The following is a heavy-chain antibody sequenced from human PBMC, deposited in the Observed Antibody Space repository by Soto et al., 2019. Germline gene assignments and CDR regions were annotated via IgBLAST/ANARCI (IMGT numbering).Heavy chain of an antibody. CDR2: IIPILATA. CDR1: GGTFSSYA. D-gene: IGHD3-22*01. Sequence: QVQLVQSGAEVKKPGSSVKVSCKASGGTFSSYAISWVRQAPGQGLEWMGGIIPILATANYAQKFQGRVTVTADESRSTAYKELSSPRSEDKAVYYWAIYYRNHCNWFDPWGQGTLVTVSS. J-gene: IGHJ5*02. CDR3: AIYYRNHCNWFDP. V-gene: IGHV1-69*01.